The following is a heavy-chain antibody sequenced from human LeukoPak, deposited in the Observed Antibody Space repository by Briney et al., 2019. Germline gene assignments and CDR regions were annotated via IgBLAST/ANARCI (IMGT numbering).Heavy chain of an antibody. CDR1: GGTFSNYA. CDR2: IIPIFGTA. Sequence: SVKVSCKASGGTFSNYAISWVRQAPGQGLEWMGGIIPIFGTANYAQKFRGRVTITADKSTRTAYMELSSLRSEDTAVYYCATVRSYYYYMDVWGKGTTVTVSS. J-gene: IGHJ6*03. V-gene: IGHV1-69*06. CDR3: ATVRSYYYYMDV.